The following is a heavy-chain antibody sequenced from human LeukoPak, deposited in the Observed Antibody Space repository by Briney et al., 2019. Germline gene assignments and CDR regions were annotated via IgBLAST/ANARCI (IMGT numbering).Heavy chain of an antibody. V-gene: IGHV7-4-1*02. D-gene: IGHD3-9*01. J-gene: IGHJ4*02. CDR2: INTNTGNP. CDR1: GYTFTSYA. Sequence: ASAKVSCKASGYTFTSYAMNWVRQAPGQGLEWMGWINTNTGNPTYAQGFTGRFVFSLDTSVSTAYLQISSLKAEDTAVYYCARDAYYDILTGSDYWGQGTLVTVSS. CDR3: ARDAYYDILTGSDY.